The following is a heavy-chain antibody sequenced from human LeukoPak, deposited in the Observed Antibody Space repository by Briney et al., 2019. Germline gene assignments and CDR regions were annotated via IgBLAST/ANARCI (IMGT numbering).Heavy chain of an antibody. D-gene: IGHD6-6*01. V-gene: IGHV4-4*07. Sequence: SETLSLTCTVSGDSITNTFLNWIRQPAGKGLEWIGRIHISGSTIYNPSLESRLSMSVDTSKNQFSLKVNSVTAADTAVYYCARGNIAARQLDYWGQGTLVTVSS. CDR3: ARGNIAARQLDY. J-gene: IGHJ4*02. CDR1: GDSITNTF. CDR2: IHISGST.